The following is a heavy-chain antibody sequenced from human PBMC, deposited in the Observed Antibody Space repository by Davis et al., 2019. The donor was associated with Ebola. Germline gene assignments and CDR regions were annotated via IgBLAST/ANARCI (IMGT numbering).Heavy chain of an antibody. CDR2: IKYDGSEK. Sequence: GGSLRLSCEGTGFTFINYWVNWVRQAPGQGLEWVANIKYDGSEKNYVDSVKGRFTISRDNSKDSIVLHVNSLRVDDTAVYFCARGPLDLWGQGILVTVSS. J-gene: IGHJ5*02. CDR1: GFTFINYW. CDR3: ARGPLDL. V-gene: IGHV3-7*02.